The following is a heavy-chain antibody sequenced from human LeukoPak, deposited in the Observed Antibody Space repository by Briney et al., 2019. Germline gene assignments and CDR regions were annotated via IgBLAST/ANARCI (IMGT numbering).Heavy chain of an antibody. Sequence: PGGSLRLSCAASGFTFSSCAMSWVRQAPGKGLEWVSAIRGSGGSPSYADPVKGRFTISRDNSKNTLYLQMNSLRAEDTAVYYCVKDWAGSFDYWGQGTLVTVSS. CDR3: VKDWAGSFDY. V-gene: IGHV3-23*01. CDR1: GFTFSSCA. J-gene: IGHJ4*02. CDR2: IRGSGGSP. D-gene: IGHD6-19*01.